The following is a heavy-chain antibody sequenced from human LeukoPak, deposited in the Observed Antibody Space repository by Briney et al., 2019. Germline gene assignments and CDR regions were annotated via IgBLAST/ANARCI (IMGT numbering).Heavy chain of an antibody. Sequence: ASVKVSCKASGYTFTGYYMQWVRQAPGQGLEWVGWINPNSGGTNYAQKFQGRVTMTRDTSISTAYMELSRLRSDDTAVYYCARDWVDITYYGMDVWGQGTTVTVSS. CDR3: ARDWVDITYYGMDV. CDR2: INPNSGGT. V-gene: IGHV1-2*02. J-gene: IGHJ6*02. D-gene: IGHD3-9*01. CDR1: GYTFTGYY.